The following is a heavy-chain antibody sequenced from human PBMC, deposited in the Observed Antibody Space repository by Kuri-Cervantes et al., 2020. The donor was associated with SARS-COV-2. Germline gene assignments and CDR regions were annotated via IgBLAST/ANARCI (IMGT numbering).Heavy chain of an antibody. J-gene: IGHJ6*02. CDR2: ISSSSSTT. Sequence: GESLKISCAASGFTFSSYSTNWVRQAPGKGLEWVSYISSSSSTTYYADSVKGRFTISRDNAKNSLYLQMNSLRDEDTAVYYCARQSYDILTGYYLYGMDVWGQGTTVTVSS. CDR1: GFTFSSYS. CDR3: ARQSYDILTGYYLYGMDV. V-gene: IGHV3-48*02. D-gene: IGHD3-9*01.